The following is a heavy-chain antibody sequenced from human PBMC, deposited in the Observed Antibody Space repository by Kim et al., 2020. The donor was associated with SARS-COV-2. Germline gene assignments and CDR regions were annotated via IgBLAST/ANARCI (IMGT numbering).Heavy chain of an antibody. Sequence: SETLSLTCTVSGGSISSSSYYWGWIRQPPGKGLEWIGSIYYSGSTYYNPSLKSRFTISVDTSKNQFSLKLSSVTAADTAVYYCARLRDIVVVPAARFDYWGQGTLVTVSS. V-gene: IGHV4-39*01. CDR1: GGSISSSSYY. J-gene: IGHJ4*02. D-gene: IGHD2-2*01. CDR3: ARLRDIVVVPAARFDY. CDR2: IYYSGST.